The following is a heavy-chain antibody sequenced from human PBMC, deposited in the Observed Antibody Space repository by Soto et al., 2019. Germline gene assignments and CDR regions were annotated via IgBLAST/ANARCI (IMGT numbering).Heavy chain of an antibody. CDR1: GFTFSSFA. V-gene: IGHV3-23*01. D-gene: IGHD3-22*01. CDR2: ISGSGSST. J-gene: IGHJ4*02. CDR3: AKDSSFYFDSSGYSHAGFDC. Sequence: GGSLRLSCAASGFTFSSFAMSWVRQAPGKGLEWVSHISGSGSSTNYADSVKGRFTISRDNSKNTLYLQMTSLRTEDTALYYCAKDSSFYFDSSGYSHAGFDCWGQGTLVTVSS.